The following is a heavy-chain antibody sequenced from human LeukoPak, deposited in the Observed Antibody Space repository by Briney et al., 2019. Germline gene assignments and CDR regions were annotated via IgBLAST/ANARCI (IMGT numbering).Heavy chain of an antibody. CDR2: ISFNGGAI. CDR3: AKDQGLRKYYYYYYMDV. V-gene: IGHV3-9*01. Sequence: GRSLRLSCVGSGFTFGDHAMHWVRQAPGRGLEWIAGISFNGGAIGYADSVKGRFTISRDNANQSLYLQMNSLRVEDTALYFCAKDQGLRKYYYYYYMDVWGRGTTVIVS. CDR1: GFTFGDHA. D-gene: IGHD2-21*02. J-gene: IGHJ6*03.